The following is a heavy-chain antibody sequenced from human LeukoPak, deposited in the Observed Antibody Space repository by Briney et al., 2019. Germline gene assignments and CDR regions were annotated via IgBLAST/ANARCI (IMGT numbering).Heavy chain of an antibody. CDR3: ARHVLEVYCSGGSCYKLSPVDY. J-gene: IGHJ4*02. CDR1: GGSISSSSYY. V-gene: IGHV4-39*01. CDR2: IYYSGST. Sequence: SETLSLTCTVSGGSISSSSYYWGWIRQPPGKGLEWIGSIYYSGSTYYNPSLKSRVTISVDTSKNQFSLKLSSVTAADTAVYYCARHVLEVYCSGGSCYKLSPVDYWGQGILVTVSS. D-gene: IGHD2-15*01.